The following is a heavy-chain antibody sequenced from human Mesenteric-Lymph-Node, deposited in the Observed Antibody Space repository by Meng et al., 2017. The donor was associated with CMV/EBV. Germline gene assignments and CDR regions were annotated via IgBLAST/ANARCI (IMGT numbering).Heavy chain of an antibody. Sequence: GGSLRLSCAASGFVFGRDYMSWVRQAPGKGLEWVAKIIPDGSEQFYVDSVKGRFTISRDNAKNSLYLQMNSLRVEDTAFYYCARDAVGATPRNWFDPWGQGTLVTVSS. CDR1: GFVFGRDY. CDR2: IIPDGSEQ. CDR3: ARDAVGATPRNWFDP. D-gene: IGHD1-26*01. V-gene: IGHV3-7*03. J-gene: IGHJ5*02.